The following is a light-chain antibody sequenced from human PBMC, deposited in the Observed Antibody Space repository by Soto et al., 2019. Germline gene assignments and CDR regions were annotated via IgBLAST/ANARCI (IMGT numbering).Light chain of an antibody. Sequence: DIQMTQSPSTLSGSVGDRVTITCRASQTISSWLAWYQQKPGKAPKLLIYKASTLKSGVPSRFSGSGSGTEFTLTISSLQPDDFATYYCQQYYSSWTFGQGTKVEIK. CDR2: KAS. CDR1: QTISSW. CDR3: QQYYSSWT. V-gene: IGKV1-5*03. J-gene: IGKJ1*01.